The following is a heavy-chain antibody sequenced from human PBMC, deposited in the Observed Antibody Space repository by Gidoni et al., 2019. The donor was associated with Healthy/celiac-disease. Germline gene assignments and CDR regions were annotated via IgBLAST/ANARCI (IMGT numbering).Heavy chain of an antibody. Sequence: PGLVKPSQTLSLTSTVSGGSISSGSYYWSWIRQPAGKGLEWIGRIYTSGSTNYNPSLKSRVTISVDTSKNQFSLKLSSVTAADTAVYYCARATYSSSWAGYYYYYMDVWGKGTTVTVSS. V-gene: IGHV4-61*02. D-gene: IGHD6-13*01. J-gene: IGHJ6*03. CDR2: IYTSGST. CDR3: ARATYSSSWAGYYYYYMDV. CDR1: GGSISSGSYY.